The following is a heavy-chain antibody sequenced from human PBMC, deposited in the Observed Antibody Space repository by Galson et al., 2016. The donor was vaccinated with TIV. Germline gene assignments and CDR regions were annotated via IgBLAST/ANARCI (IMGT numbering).Heavy chain of an antibody. V-gene: IGHV4-4*09. CDR3: ARRDVRGITVVRGVQYYFDY. CDR2: ISASGRS. D-gene: IGHD3-10*01. CDR1: GGSIGSHY. J-gene: IGHJ4*02. Sequence: SETLSLTCTVSGGSIGSHYWSWIRQPPGKGPEWIAYISASGRSNYNSYLKSRVSISVDTSMSQISLKVTSVTAADTAVYFCARRDVRGITVVRGVQYYFDYWGQGTLVTVSS.